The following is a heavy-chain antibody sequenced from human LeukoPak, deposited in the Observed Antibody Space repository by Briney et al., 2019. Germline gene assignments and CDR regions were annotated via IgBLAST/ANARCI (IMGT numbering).Heavy chain of an antibody. Sequence: SETLSLTCAVSGVAISRGGYAWNWIRQPPGKGLEWIAYIYHSGTTYYNPSLKSRATISVDTSKNQFSLRLSSVTAADTAVYYCVRGRYSSGWFKDKNWFDPWGQGIPVTVSS. J-gene: IGHJ5*02. V-gene: IGHV4-30-4*07. CDR2: IYHSGTT. CDR1: GVAISRGGYA. D-gene: IGHD6-19*01. CDR3: VRGRYSSGWFKDKNWFDP.